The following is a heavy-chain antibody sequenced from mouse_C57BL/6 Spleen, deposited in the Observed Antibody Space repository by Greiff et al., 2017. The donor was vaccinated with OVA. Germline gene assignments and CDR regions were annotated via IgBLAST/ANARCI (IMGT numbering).Heavy chain of an antibody. CDR2: ISNGGGST. CDR3: ARHYGSSSWYFDV. D-gene: IGHD1-1*01. J-gene: IGHJ1*03. CDR1: GFTFSDYY. V-gene: IGHV5-12*01. Sequence: EVKLVESGGGLVQPGGSLKLSCAASGFTFSDYYMYWVRQTPEKRLEWVAYISNGGGSTYYPDTVKGRFTISRDNAKNTLYLQMSRLKSEDTAMYYCARHYGSSSWYFDVWGTGTTVTVSS.